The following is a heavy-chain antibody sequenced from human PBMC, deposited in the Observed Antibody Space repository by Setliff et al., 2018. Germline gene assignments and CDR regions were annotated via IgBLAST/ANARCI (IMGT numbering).Heavy chain of an antibody. Sequence: SETLSLTCNVSENFMSSGSGYYWGWIRQAPGKGLEWIGNIYHTGTTYYNPSLRSRVSMSVDVSRDQFSLELSSVTAADTAVYFCARGSGRGYSYGLFDYWGQGSLVTVSS. CDR2: IYHTGTT. CDR1: ENFMSSGSGYY. V-gene: IGHV4-39*07. CDR3: ARGSGRGYSYGLFDY. D-gene: IGHD5-18*01. J-gene: IGHJ4*02.